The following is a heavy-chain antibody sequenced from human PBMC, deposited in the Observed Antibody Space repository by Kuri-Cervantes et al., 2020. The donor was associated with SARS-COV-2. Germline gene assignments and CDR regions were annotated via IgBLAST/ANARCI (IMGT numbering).Heavy chain of an antibody. CDR1: GGSISSYY. V-gene: IGHV4-59*01. CDR3: ARDNILFSGSGFDS. J-gene: IGHJ4*02. D-gene: IGHD1-26*01. CDR2: IYYSGST. Sequence: SETLSLTCTVSGGSISSYYWSWIRQPPGKGLEWIGYIYYSGSTNYDPSLETRVTMSTDASKNQLSLKLTSVTAADTAVYFCARDNILFSGSGFDSWGQGALVTVSS.